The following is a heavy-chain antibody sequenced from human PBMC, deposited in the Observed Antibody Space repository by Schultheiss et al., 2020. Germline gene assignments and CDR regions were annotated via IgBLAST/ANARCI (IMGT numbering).Heavy chain of an antibody. J-gene: IGHJ4*02. V-gene: IGHV3-21*01. D-gene: IGHD3-16*01. CDR3: ARTSNDGDYFDY. CDR1: GFTFSSYS. CDR2: ISSSSSYI. Sequence: GESLKISCAASGFTFSSYSMNWVRQAPGKGLEWVSSISSSSSYIYYADSVKGRFTISRDNAKNSLYLQMNSLRAEDTAVYYCARTSNDGDYFDYWGQGTLVTVSS.